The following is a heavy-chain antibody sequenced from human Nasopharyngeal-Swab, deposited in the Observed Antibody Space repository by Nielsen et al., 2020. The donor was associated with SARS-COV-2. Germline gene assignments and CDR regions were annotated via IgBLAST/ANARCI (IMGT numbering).Heavy chain of an antibody. J-gene: IGHJ4*02. V-gene: IGHV3-30*03. D-gene: IGHD1-26*01. Sequence: GESLKISCAASGFTFSSYGMHWVRQAPGKGLEWVAVISYDGSNKYYADSVKGRFTISRDNSKNTRYLQMNSLRAEDTAVYYCARDRGSHGLFDYWGQGTLVTVSS. CDR3: ARDRGSHGLFDY. CDR1: GFTFSSYG. CDR2: ISYDGSNK.